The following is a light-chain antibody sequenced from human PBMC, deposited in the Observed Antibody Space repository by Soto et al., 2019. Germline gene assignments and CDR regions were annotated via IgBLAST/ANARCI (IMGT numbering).Light chain of an antibody. CDR3: QKYSSVIT. Sequence: DIQMTQSPSSLSASVGDRVTITCRASQGISNFLAWYQQKPGKVPKVLISAASNLQSGVPSRFSGSGSGTDFTLTITSLQPEDVATYYCQKYSSVITFGQGTRLEIK. CDR1: QGISNF. CDR2: AAS. V-gene: IGKV1-27*01. J-gene: IGKJ5*01.